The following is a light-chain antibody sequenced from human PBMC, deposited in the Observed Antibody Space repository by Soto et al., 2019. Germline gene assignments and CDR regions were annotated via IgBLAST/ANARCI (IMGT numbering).Light chain of an antibody. CDR1: SSNIGSTH. J-gene: IGLJ3*02. V-gene: IGLV1-47*01. CDR3: AAWDDSLSGWV. Sequence: HSVLTQPPSASGTPGQRVTISCSGSSSNIGSTHVYWFQQLPGTAPKLLVYRSDQRPSGVPDRFSGSKSGTSASLAISGLRSEDEANYYCAAWDDSLSGWVFGGGTKVTVL. CDR2: RSD.